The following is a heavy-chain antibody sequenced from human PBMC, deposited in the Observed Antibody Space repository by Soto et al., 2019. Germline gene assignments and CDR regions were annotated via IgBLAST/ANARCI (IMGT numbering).Heavy chain of an antibody. CDR3: AHHPYYGLGSYYFDY. Sequence: QITLKESGPTLVRPTQTLTLTCTFSGFSLTTSGVGVGWIRQPPGKALEWLAVIYWDDDKRYSSSLKSRLTITTDTSKNQVVLTMTNRDAVDTATYYCAHHPYYGLGSYYFDYWGQGTLVTVSS. J-gene: IGHJ4*02. CDR2: IYWDDDK. D-gene: IGHD3-10*01. V-gene: IGHV2-5*02. CDR1: GFSLTTSGVG.